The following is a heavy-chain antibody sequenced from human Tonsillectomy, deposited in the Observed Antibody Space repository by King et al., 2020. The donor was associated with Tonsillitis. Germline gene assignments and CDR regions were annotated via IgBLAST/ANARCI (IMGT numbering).Heavy chain of an antibody. J-gene: IGHJ4*02. V-gene: IGHV3-74*01. D-gene: IGHD3-16*01. Sequence: DVQLVESGGGLVQPGGSLRLSCAASGFSFSSHWMHWVRQVPGKGLVWVSHFNGDGSSTTYADSVKGRFTISRDNAKNTLYLQMNSLRAEDTAVYYCARVGTYAYYVYWGQGTLVTVSS. CDR2: FNGDGSST. CDR3: ARVGTYAYYVY. CDR1: GFSFSSHW.